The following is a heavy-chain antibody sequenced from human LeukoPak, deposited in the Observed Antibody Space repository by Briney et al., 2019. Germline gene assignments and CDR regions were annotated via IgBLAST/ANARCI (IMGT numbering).Heavy chain of an antibody. D-gene: IGHD4-17*01. CDR3: ARVERASNYGFGLFASDNNFDY. J-gene: IGHJ4*02. Sequence: ASVKVSCKASGYTFTSYGISWVRQAPGQGLEWMGWINPNSGGTNYAQKFQGRVTMTRDTSISTAYMELSRLRSDDTAVYYCARVERASNYGFGLFASDNNFDYWGQGTLVTVSS. CDR1: GYTFTSYG. CDR2: INPNSGGT. V-gene: IGHV1-2*02.